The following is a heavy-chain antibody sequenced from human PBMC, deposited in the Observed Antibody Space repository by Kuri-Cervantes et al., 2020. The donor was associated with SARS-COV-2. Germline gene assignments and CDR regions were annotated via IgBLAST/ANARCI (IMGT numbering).Heavy chain of an antibody. CDR1: GGSVRSGSYY. V-gene: IGHV4-61*01. CDR2: MYYTGTT. Sequence: GSLRLSCTVSGGSVRSGSYYWSWIRQPPGKGLEWLGYMYYTGTTNYNPSLKSRVTMSVDTSKNQFSLNLTSVTAADTAVYYCARLRRHNNAWFVTGYYMDVWGKGTTVTVSS. D-gene: IGHD3-10*01. J-gene: IGHJ6*03. CDR3: ARLRRHNNAWFVTGYYMDV.